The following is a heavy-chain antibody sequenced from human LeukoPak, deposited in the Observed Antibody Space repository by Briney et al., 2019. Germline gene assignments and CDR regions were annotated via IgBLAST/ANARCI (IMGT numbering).Heavy chain of an antibody. V-gene: IGHV4-59*01. J-gene: IGHJ4*02. D-gene: IGHD5-12*01. CDR1: GGSISSYY. CDR3: ASEAYSGYQEYYFDY. Sequence: RPSETLSLTCTVSGGSISSYYWSWIRQPPGKGLEWIGYIYYSGSTNYNPSLKSRVTISVDTSKNQFSLKLSSVTAADTAVYYCASEAYSGYQEYYFDYWGQGTLVTVSS. CDR2: IYYSGST.